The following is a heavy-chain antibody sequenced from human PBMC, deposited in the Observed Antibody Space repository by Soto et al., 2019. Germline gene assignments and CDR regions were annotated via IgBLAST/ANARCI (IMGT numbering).Heavy chain of an antibody. Sequence: SETLSLTCTFSCGSIISSSYYWGWIRQPPGKGLEWIGSIYYSGSTYYNPSLKSRVTISVDTSKNQFSLKLSSVTAADTAVYYCARTYYDFWSGYYYSFDYWGQGTLVTVSS. CDR3: ARTYYDFWSGYYYSFDY. V-gene: IGHV4-39*01. CDR1: CGSIISSSYY. CDR2: IYYSGST. D-gene: IGHD3-3*01. J-gene: IGHJ4*02.